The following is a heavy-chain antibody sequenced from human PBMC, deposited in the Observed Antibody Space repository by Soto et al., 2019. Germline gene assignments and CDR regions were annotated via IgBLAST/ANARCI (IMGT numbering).Heavy chain of an antibody. Sequence: VQLVQSGAEVKKPGASVRISCTASGISYTTYAIHWVRQAPGQGLEWMGWINAGNGDTRYSQRFQGRVTLTTDTSATTTYMDLSSLRSEDTSISYCARAISGYVTWGQGTLVTVSS. V-gene: IGHV1-3*01. CDR1: GISYTTYA. CDR3: ARAISGYVT. CDR2: INAGNGDT. J-gene: IGHJ4*02. D-gene: IGHD5-12*01.